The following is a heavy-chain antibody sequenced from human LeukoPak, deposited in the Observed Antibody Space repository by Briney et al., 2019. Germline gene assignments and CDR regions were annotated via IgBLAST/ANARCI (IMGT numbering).Heavy chain of an antibody. CDR2: IYTSGYT. D-gene: IGHD3-10*01. J-gene: IGHJ4*02. V-gene: IGHV4-4*07. CDR3: ARGYYYGSGSPQFDY. Sequence: SETLSLTCTVSGVSTSSHYWSWIRQPAGKGLEWIGRIYTSGYTNYNPSLKSRVAMSLDTSKNQFSLKLSSVTAADTAVYYCARGYYYGSGSPQFDYWGQGTLVTVSS. CDR1: GVSTSSHY.